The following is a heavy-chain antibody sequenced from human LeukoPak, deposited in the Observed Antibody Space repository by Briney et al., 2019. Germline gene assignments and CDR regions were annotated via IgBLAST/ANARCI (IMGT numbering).Heavy chain of an antibody. V-gene: IGHV3-33*01. J-gene: IGHJ4*02. Sequence: GGSLRLSCAASGFTFSSYGMHWVRQAPGKGLEWVAVIWYDGSNKYYADSVKGRFTISRDNSKNTLYLQMNSLRAEDTAVYYCARGTSGGYEGDYWGQETLVTVSS. D-gene: IGHD1-1*01. CDR3: ARGTSGGYEGDY. CDR2: IWYDGSNK. CDR1: GFTFSSYG.